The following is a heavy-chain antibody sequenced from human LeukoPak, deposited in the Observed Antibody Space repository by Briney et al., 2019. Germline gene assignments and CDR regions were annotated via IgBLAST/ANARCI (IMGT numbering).Heavy chain of an antibody. J-gene: IGHJ4*02. CDR3: ARHPPRHRGITMVRGVHFDY. CDR1: GGSISNSSYY. D-gene: IGHD3-10*01. CDR2: IYYSGST. V-gene: IGHV4-39*01. Sequence: SETLSLTCTVSGGSISNSSYYWGWIRQPPGKVLEWIGSIYYSGSTYYNPSLKSRVTISVDTSKNQFSLKLSSVTAADTAVYYCARHPPRHRGITMVRGVHFDYWGQGTLVTVSS.